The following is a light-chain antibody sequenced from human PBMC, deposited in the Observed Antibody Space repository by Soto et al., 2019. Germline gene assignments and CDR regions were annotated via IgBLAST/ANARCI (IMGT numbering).Light chain of an antibody. J-gene: IGKJ4*01. CDR3: QQSYDVRLS. CDR2: GAS. CDR1: QSLSDY. V-gene: IGKV1-39*01. Sequence: DIQMTQSPSSLSADVGDRVTITCRASQSLSDYLNWYQQKPGKAPNLLIHGASTLQSGVPSRFSGGGSGTAFTLTISSLQPEDFATYYCQQSYDVRLSFGGGTKV.